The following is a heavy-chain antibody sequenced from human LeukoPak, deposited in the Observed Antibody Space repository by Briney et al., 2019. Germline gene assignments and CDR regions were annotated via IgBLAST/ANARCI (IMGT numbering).Heavy chain of an antibody. D-gene: IGHD3-22*01. CDR1: GITLSNYG. J-gene: IGHJ4*02. CDR2: ISDTGGST. CDR3: AKRGVVIRVILVGFHKQAYYFDS. Sequence: GSMRLSCAVSGITLSNYGMSWVRQAPGKGLEWVAGISDTGGSTNYADSVKGRFTISRDNPKNTLYLQMNSLRAEDTAVYFCAKRGVVIRVILVGFHKQAYYFDSWGQGALVTVSS. V-gene: IGHV3-23*01.